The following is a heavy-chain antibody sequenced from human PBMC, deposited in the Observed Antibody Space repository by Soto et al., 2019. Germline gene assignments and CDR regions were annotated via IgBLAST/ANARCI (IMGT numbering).Heavy chain of an antibody. V-gene: IGHV1-8*01. D-gene: IGHD2-15*01. CDR3: ARGYCSGGSCYATQPFNY. Sequence: GASVKVSCKASGYTFTSYDINWVRQATGQGLEWMGWMNPNSGNTDYAQKFQGRVTMTRNTSISTAYMELSSLRSEDTAVYYCARGYCSGGSCYATQPFNYWGQGTLVTVSS. CDR1: GYTFTSYD. J-gene: IGHJ4*02. CDR2: MNPNSGNT.